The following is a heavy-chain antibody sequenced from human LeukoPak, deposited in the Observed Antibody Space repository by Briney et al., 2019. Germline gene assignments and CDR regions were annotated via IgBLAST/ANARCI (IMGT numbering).Heavy chain of an antibody. CDR2: INAGNGNT. CDR3: ARDWGWLQSYAFDI. CDR1: GYTFTSYG. V-gene: IGHV1-3*01. Sequence: ASVKVSCKASGYTFTSYGISWVRQAPGQRLEWMGWINAGNGNTKYSQKFQGRVTITRDTSASTAYMELSSLRSEDTAVYYCARDWGWLQSYAFDIWGQGTMVTVSS. J-gene: IGHJ3*02. D-gene: IGHD5-24*01.